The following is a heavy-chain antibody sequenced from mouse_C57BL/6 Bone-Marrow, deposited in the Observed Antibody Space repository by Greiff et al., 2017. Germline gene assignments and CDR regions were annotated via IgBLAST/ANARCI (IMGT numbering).Heavy chain of an antibody. CDR1: GYAFTNYL. CDR2: INPGSGGT. J-gene: IGHJ1*03. V-gene: IGHV1-54*01. D-gene: IGHD2-2*01. CDR3: ARWRIYYGYDGYFDV. Sequence: VHLVESGAELVRPGTSVKVSCKASGYAFTNYLIEWVKQRPGQGLEWIGVINPGSGGTNYNEKFKGKATLTADKSSSTAYMQLSSLTSEDSAVYFCARWRIYYGYDGYFDVWGTGTTVTVSS.